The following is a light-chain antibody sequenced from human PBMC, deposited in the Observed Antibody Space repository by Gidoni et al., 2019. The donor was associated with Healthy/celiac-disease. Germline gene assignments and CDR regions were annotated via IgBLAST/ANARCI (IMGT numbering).Light chain of an antibody. CDR3: SSYTSSSTVYV. V-gene: IGLV2-14*03. J-gene: IGLJ1*01. CDR1: SSDVGGYNY. CDR2: DVS. Sequence: QSALTQPASVSGTPGQSINISCTGTSSDVGGYNYVSWYQQHPGKAPKLMIYDVSNRPSGVSNRFSGSNSGNTASLTISGLQAEDEADYYCSSYTSSSTVYVFGTGTKITVL.